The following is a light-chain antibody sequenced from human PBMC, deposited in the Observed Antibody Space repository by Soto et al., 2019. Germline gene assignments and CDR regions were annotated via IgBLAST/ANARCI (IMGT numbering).Light chain of an antibody. Sequence: QSVLTQPPSASGTPGQRVTISCSGSSANIGRNYVSWYHQLPGTAPKLLIYRNNQRPSGVPDRFSGSKSGTSASLAISGLRSENEADYYCAAWDDSLSGPVFGGGTQLTVL. CDR2: RNN. CDR1: SANIGRNY. CDR3: AAWDDSLSGPV. J-gene: IGLJ2*01. V-gene: IGLV1-47*01.